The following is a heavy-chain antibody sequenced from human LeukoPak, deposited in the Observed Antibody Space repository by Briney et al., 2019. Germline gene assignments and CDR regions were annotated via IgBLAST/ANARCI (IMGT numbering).Heavy chain of an antibody. D-gene: IGHD3-9*01. CDR3: ARATPPRHDILTLELNWFDP. J-gene: IGHJ5*02. CDR2: IYYSGST. CDR1: GGSISSSSYY. V-gene: IGHV4-39*07. Sequence: SETLSLTCTVSGGSISSSSYYWGWIRQPPGKGLEWIGSIYYSGSTYYNPSLKSRVTISVDTSKNQFSLKLSSVTAADTAVYYCARATPPRHDILTLELNWFDPWGQGTLVTVSS.